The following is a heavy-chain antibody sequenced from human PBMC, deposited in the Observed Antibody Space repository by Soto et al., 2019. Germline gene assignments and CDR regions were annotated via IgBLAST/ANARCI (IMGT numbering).Heavy chain of an antibody. V-gene: IGHV1-8*01. CDR1: GYSFTSYD. J-gene: IGHJ3*01. D-gene: IGHD2-21*02. CDR3: ARVSFLAPVTGAEIFDF. Sequence: QVQLVQSGAEVKKPGASVKVSCKASGYSFTSYDMNWVRQAPGQGLEWMGWVNPNSGDTDYAQKFQDRVTMPTGTPIRTAYMELSSLRSEDTAVYYCARVSFLAPVTGAEIFDFWGQGTMVTVSS. CDR2: VNPNSGDT.